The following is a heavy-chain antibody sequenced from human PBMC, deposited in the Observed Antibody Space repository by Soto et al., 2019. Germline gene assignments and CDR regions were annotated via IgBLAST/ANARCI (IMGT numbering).Heavy chain of an antibody. CDR1: SGSISSSNW. Sequence: SETLSLTCAVSSGSISSSNWWSWVRQPPGKGLEWIGEIYHSGSTNYNPSLKSRVTISVDKSKNQFSLKLSSVTAADTAVYYCASFLPFGYYFDYWGQGTLVTVSS. D-gene: IGHD3-16*01. CDR3: ASFLPFGYYFDY. V-gene: IGHV4-4*02. J-gene: IGHJ4*02. CDR2: IYHSGST.